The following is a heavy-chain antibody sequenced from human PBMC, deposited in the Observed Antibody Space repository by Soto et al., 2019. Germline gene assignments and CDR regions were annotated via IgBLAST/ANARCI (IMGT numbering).Heavy chain of an antibody. D-gene: IGHD2-21*01. J-gene: IGHJ6*02. V-gene: IGHV1-69*13. Sequence: SVKVSCKASGGNFSNYAINWVRQAPGQGLEWMGGIIPMFGSANYAQKFQGRITIAADESTTTAFLELSSLRSKDTAVYYCERDRVTAIVRLGYYCAMQVWGQGTTVTVCS. CDR3: ERDRVTAIVRLGYYCAMQV. CDR1: GGNFSNYA. CDR2: IIPMFGSA.